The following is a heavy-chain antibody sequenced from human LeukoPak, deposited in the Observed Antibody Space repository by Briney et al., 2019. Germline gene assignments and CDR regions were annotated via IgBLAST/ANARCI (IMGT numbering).Heavy chain of an antibody. CDR1: GFTFSTYN. Sequence: GGSLRLSCAASGFTFSTYNMNWVRQPPGGGLEWVSSISSDGNDIDYADSVRGRFTISRDNAEKSLYLQMNSLRVEDTALYYCARDRGHMVTNGDWGQGTLVTVSS. V-gene: IGHV3-21*01. CDR2: ISSDGNDI. D-gene: IGHD2-21*02. J-gene: IGHJ1*01. CDR3: ARDRGHMVTNGD.